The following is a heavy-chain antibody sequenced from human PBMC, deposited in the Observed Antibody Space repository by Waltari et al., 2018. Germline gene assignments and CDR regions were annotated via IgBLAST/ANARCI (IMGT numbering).Heavy chain of an antibody. CDR2: ISSSSSTI. CDR3: ARDSGVVXNTRPDAFDI. Sequence: XVQLVESGGGLVQPGGSXRLSCAASGFTFSSYSMNWVRQAPGKGLEWVSYISSSSSTIYYADSVKGRFXXXRDNAKNXLYLQMNSLRAEDTAVYYCARDSGVVXNTRPDAFDIWGQGTXVXXSS. D-gene: IGHD2-2*01. CDR1: GFTFSSYS. V-gene: IGHV3-48*04. J-gene: IGHJ3*02.